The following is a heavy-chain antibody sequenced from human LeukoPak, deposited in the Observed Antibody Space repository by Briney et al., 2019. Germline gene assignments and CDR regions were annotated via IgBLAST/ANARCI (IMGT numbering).Heavy chain of an antibody. D-gene: IGHD5-24*01. CDR3: ARAGDSRWLQYSY. CDR2: ISSSSSYI. J-gene: IGHJ4*02. V-gene: IGHV3-21*01. CDR1: GFTFSSYS. Sequence: PGGSLRLSCAASGFTFSSYSMNWVRQAPGKGLEWVSSISSSSSYIYYADSVKGRFTISRDNAKNSLYLQMNSLRAEDTAVYYCARAGDSRWLQYSYRGQGTLVTVSS.